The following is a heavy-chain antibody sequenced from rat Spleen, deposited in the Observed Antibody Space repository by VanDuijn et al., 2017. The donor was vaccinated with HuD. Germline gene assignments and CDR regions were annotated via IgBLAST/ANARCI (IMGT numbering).Heavy chain of an antibody. D-gene: IGHD1-10*01. Sequence: QVQVKESGPGLVQPSQTLSLTCTVSGFSLNSYNVHWVRQPTGKGLEWMGLIWINGNTDYNSTLRSRLSISRDTSKNQIFLEMNSLQAEDVATYYCAREGNSGVMDVWGQGTSVTVSS. CDR1: GFSLNSYN. CDR2: IWINGNT. V-gene: IGHV2-30*01. CDR3: AREGNSGVMDV. J-gene: IGHJ4*01.